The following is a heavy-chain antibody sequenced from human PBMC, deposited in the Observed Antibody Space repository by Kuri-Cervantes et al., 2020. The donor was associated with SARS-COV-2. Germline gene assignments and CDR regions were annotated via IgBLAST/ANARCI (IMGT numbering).Heavy chain of an antibody. CDR1: GFTFSSYA. CDR2: ISYDGSNK. J-gene: IGHJ4*02. CDR3: ARDRGTSDY. Sequence: LSLTCAASGFTFSSYAMHWVRQAPGKGLEWVAVISYDGSNKYYADSAKGRFTISRDNSKNTLYLQMNSLRAEDTAVYYCARDRGTSDYWGQGTLVTVSS. D-gene: IGHD2-2*01. V-gene: IGHV3-30-3*01.